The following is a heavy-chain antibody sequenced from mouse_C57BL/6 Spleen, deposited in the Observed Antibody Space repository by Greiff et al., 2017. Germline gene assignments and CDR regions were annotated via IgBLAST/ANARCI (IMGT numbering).Heavy chain of an antibody. CDR3: AKGRLRRDYAMDY. J-gene: IGHJ4*01. V-gene: IGHV14-3*01. D-gene: IGHD2-4*01. CDR2: IDPANGNT. Sequence: EVQLQESVAELVRPGASVKLSCTASGFNIKNTYMHWVKQRPEQGLEWIGRIDPANGNTKYAPKFQGKATITADTSSNTAYLQLSSLTSEDTAIYYCAKGRLRRDYAMDYWGQGTSVTVSS. CDR1: GFNIKNTY.